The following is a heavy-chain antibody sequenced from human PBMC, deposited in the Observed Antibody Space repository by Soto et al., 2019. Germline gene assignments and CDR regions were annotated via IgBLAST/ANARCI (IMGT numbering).Heavy chain of an antibody. J-gene: IGHJ4*02. CDR3: ARGYSSSPFDY. CDR1: GYTFTSYG. CDR2: INPNSGGT. Sequence: GASVKVSCKASGYTFTSYGISWVRQAPGQGLEWMGWINPNSGGTNYAQKFQGWVTMTRDTSISTAYMELSRLRSDDTAVYYCARGYSSSPFDYWGQGTLVTVSS. D-gene: IGHD6-6*01. V-gene: IGHV1-2*04.